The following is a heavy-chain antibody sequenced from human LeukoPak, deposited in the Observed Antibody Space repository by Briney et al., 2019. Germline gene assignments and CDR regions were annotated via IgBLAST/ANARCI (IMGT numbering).Heavy chain of an antibody. J-gene: IGHJ3*02. V-gene: IGHV3-23*01. CDR1: GFTFSDYA. D-gene: IGHD2-21*01. Sequence: QPGGSLRLSCAASGFTFSDYAMSWVRQAPGKGLEWVSGIVGDGGRTYYAESVKGRFTISRDNSKNTLYLQMNSLRAEDTAVYFWARERQDTILHSGAFDIWGQGTMVTVSS. CDR2: IVGDGGRT. CDR3: ARERQDTILHSGAFDI.